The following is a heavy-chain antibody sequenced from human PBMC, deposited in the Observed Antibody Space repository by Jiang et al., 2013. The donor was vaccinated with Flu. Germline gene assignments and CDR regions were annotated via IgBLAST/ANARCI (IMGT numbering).Heavy chain of an antibody. D-gene: IGHD6-13*01. CDR3: ARDSAGRKDFDY. Sequence: GAEVKKPGASVKVSCKASGYTFTSYAMHWVRQAPGQRLEWMGWINAGNGNTKYSQKFQGRVTITRDTSASTAYMELSSLRSEDTAVYYCARDSAGRKDFDYWGQGTLVTVSS. CDR2: INAGNGNT. V-gene: IGHV1-3*01. CDR1: GYTFTSYA. J-gene: IGHJ4*02.